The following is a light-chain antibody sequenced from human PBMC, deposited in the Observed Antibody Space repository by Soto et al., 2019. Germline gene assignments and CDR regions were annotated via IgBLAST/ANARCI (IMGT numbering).Light chain of an antibody. J-gene: IGKJ5*01. V-gene: IGKV3-20*01. CDR3: QQYGSSPVT. CDR2: GAS. CDR1: QSVSSTY. Sequence: EIVLTQSPGTLSLSPGERATLSCRASQSVSSTYLAWYQQKPGQPPRLLIYGASSRATGIPDRFSGSGSGTDFTLTITRLESEDFAVYYCQQYGSSPVTFGQGPRLDMK.